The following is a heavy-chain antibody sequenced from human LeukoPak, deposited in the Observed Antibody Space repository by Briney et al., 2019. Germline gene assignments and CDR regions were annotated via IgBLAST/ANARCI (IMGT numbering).Heavy chain of an antibody. Sequence: GRSLRLSCAASGFTFDDYGLHWVRQAPGKGLEWVSGISWNSGSIGYADSVEGRFTISRDNAKNSLYLQMNSLRAEDTALYYCAKAPRGNDDYFDYWGQGTLVTVSS. V-gene: IGHV3-9*01. D-gene: IGHD3-16*01. J-gene: IGHJ4*02. CDR2: ISWNSGSI. CDR1: GFTFDDYG. CDR3: AKAPRGNDDYFDY.